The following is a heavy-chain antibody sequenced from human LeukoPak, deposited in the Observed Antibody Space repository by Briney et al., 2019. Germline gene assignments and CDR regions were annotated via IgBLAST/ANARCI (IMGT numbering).Heavy chain of an antibody. D-gene: IGHD6-19*01. V-gene: IGHV3-9*01. Sequence: PGGSLRLSCAASGFTFDDYAMHWVRQAPGKGLEWVSGISWNSGSIGYADSVKGRFTISRDNAKNSLYLQMNSLRAEDTALYYCAKDSGYSSGLIDYWGQGTLVTVSS. CDR2: ISWNSGSI. J-gene: IGHJ4*02. CDR1: GFTFDDYA. CDR3: AKDSGYSSGLIDY.